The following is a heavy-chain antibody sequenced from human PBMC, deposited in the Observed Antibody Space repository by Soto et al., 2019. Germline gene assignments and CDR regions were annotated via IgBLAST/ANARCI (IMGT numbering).Heavy chain of an antibody. CDR1: GFSVSNNY. J-gene: IGHJ4*02. CDR2: IYSGGST. Sequence: VQLVESGGDMIQPGGSLRLSCAASGFSVSNNYLNWVRQAPGKGLEWVSVIYSGGSTYYAGSVKGRFSISRDDSKNTLYLQMNSLRAEDTALYYCARGRVAALLPYYFDLWGQGTLVTVSS. V-gene: IGHV3-53*01. CDR3: ARGRVAALLPYYFDL. D-gene: IGHD6-6*01.